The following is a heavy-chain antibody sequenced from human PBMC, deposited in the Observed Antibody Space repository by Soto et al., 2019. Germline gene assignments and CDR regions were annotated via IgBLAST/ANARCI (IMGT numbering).Heavy chain of an antibody. V-gene: IGHV4-59*01. CDR3: ARDSTTTVTQEDALDI. J-gene: IGHJ3*02. D-gene: IGHD4-17*01. CDR1: GGSISSYY. Sequence: SETLSLTCTVSGGSISSYYWSWIRQPPGKGLEWIGYIYYSGSTNYNPSLKSRVTISVDTSKNQFSLKLSSVTAADTAVYYCARDSTTTVTQEDALDIWGQGTMVTVSS. CDR2: IYYSGST.